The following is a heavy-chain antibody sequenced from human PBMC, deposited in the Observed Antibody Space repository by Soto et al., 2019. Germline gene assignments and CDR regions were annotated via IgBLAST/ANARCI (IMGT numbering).Heavy chain of an antibody. J-gene: IGHJ4*02. CDR1: GFTFSSYG. Sequence: PGGSLRLSCAASGFTFSSYGMHWVRQAPGKGLEWVAVISYDGNNKYYADSVKGRFTISRDNAKNSLYLQMNSLRAEDTAVYYCATGTVGATGVFYWGQGTWSPSPQ. V-gene: IGHV3-30*03. CDR3: ATGTVGATGVFY. CDR2: ISYDGNNK. D-gene: IGHD1-26*01.